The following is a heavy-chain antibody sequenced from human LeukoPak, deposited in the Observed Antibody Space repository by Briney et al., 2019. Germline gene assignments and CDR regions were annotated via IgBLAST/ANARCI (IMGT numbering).Heavy chain of an antibody. CDR3: ARKYSSSSPFDY. V-gene: IGHV1-46*01. D-gene: IGHD6-13*01. CDR2: INPSGGST. CDR1: VYTFTNYY. Sequence: ASVKVSCKASVYTFTNYYMQWVRQAPGQGLEWMGIINPSGGSTSYAQKFQGRVTMTRDTSTSTAYMELSSLRSEDTAVYYCARKYSSSSPFDYWGQGTLVTVSS. J-gene: IGHJ4*02.